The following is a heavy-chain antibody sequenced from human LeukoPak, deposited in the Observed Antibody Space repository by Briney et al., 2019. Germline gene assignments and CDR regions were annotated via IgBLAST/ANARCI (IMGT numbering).Heavy chain of an antibody. D-gene: IGHD6-13*01. J-gene: IGHJ6*03. CDR1: GGTFSSYA. CDR2: IIPIFGTA. CDR3: ARDRGSRIAAAGYGGYMDV. V-gene: IGHV1-69*05. Sequence: ASVKVSCKASGGTFSSYAISWVRQAPGQGLEWMGGIIPIFGTANYAQKFQGRVTITTDESTSTAYMELSSLRSEDTAVYYCARDRGSRIAAAGYGGYMDVWGKGTTVTVSS.